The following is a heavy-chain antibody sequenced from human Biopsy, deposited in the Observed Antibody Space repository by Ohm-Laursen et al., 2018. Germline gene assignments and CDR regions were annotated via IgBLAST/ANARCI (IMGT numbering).Heavy chain of an antibody. Sequence: SLRLSCAASGFSVSSYDMNWVRQAPGKGLERISYISETSSHIYDADSVRGRFTVARDIAKNLLYLQLNSLRVEDTAVYYCARDSSRRAREGGMDVWGQGTTVTVS. D-gene: IGHD6-6*01. CDR1: GFSVSSYD. J-gene: IGHJ6*02. CDR2: ISETSSHI. CDR3: ARDSSRRAREGGMDV. V-gene: IGHV3-21*01.